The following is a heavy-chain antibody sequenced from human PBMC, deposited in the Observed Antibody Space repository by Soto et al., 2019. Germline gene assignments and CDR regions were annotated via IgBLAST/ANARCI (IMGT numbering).Heavy chain of an antibody. J-gene: IGHJ4*02. CDR3: ARESEDLTSTFDY. CDR2: ISSTTNDI. CDR1: GFTFTRYS. V-gene: IGHV3-21*01. Sequence: EVQLVESGGGLVKPGGSLRLSCAASGFTFTRYSMNWVRQAPGKGLEWVSSISSTTNDIYYADSMKGRFTVSRDNAKNPVYLEMNSLSAEDTAVYYCARESEDLTSTFDYWGQGTLVTSSS.